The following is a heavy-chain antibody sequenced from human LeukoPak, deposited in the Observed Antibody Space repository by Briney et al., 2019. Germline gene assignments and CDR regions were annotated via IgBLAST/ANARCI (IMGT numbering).Heavy chain of an antibody. CDR3: ARTGSTYYYDSSGPPDY. V-gene: IGHV1-46*01. CDR1: GYTFTGYY. CDR2: INPNSGST. Sequence: ASVTVSCKASGYTFTGYYMHWVRQAPGQGLEWMGRINPNSGSTSYAQKFQGRVTMTRDTSTSTVYMELSSLRSEDTAVYYCARTGSTYYYDSSGPPDYWGQGTLVTVSS. J-gene: IGHJ4*02. D-gene: IGHD3-22*01.